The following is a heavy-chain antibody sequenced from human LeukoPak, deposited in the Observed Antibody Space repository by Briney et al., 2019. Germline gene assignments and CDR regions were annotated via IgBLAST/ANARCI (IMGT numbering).Heavy chain of an antibody. CDR3: ARTGPYSGSYRFDY. Sequence: SETLSLTCAVYGGSFSGYYWSWIRQPPGKGLEWIGEINHSGSAKYNPSLKSRVTISVDTSKNQFSLKLSSVTAADTAVYYCARTGPYSGSYRFDYWGQGTLVTVSS. CDR1: GGSFSGYY. V-gene: IGHV4-34*01. CDR2: INHSGSA. J-gene: IGHJ4*02. D-gene: IGHD1-26*01.